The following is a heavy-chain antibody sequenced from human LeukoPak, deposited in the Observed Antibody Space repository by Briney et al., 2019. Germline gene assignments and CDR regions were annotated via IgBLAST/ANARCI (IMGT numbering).Heavy chain of an antibody. CDR1: GFTFSDYY. J-gene: IGHJ4*02. Sequence: GGSLRLSCATSGFTFSDYYMSWIRPAPGKRLEWVSYISKSGTTIYYADSVKGRFTISRDNAKNSLSLYMNSLRAEDTAVYFCARDGDDTYYFDSWGQGALVTVSS. CDR3: ARDGDDTYYFDS. CDR2: ISKSGTTI. V-gene: IGHV3-11*01.